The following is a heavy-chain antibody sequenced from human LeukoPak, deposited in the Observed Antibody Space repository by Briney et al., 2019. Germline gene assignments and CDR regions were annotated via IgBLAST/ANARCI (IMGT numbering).Heavy chain of an antibody. J-gene: IGHJ2*01. CDR2: MSFSGHT. Sequence: PSQTLSLTCTVSGGSISSGGYYWNWIRQHPGEGLECIGYMSFSGHTYYNPSLKSRLLISLDTSNNQFSLELSSVTAADTALYYCARDRHSTLLGWYFDLWGRGTLVTVSS. CDR3: ARDRHSTLLGWYFDL. D-gene: IGHD3-16*01. V-gene: IGHV4-31*03. CDR1: GGSISSGGYY.